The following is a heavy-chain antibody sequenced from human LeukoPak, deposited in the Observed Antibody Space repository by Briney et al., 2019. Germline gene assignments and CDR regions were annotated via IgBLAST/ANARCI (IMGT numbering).Heavy chain of an antibody. J-gene: IGHJ4*02. CDR2: ISAYNGNT. D-gene: IGHD1-26*01. CDR1: GYTFTSYD. Sequence: ASVKVSCKASGYTFTSYDINWVRQAPGQGLEWMGWISAYNGNTNYAQKLQGRVTMTTDTSTSTAYMELRSLRSDDTAVYYCARGARSLYYFDYWGQGTLVTVSS. V-gene: IGHV1-18*01. CDR3: ARGARSLYYFDY.